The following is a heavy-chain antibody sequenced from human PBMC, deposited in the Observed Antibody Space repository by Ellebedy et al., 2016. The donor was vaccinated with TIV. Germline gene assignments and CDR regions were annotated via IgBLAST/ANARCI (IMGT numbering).Heavy chain of an antibody. CDR3: ARDSLRAPDGSGTYNNWLDP. CDR1: GGTFSNHA. V-gene: IGHV1-69*13. J-gene: IGHJ5*02. D-gene: IGHD3-10*01. CDR2: IIPIVGTA. Sequence: ASVKVSXXASGGTFSNHAISWVRQAPGQGLEWMGAIIPIVGTANYAQKFQGRVTIIADESTRTAYMELSSLRSEDTAVYYCARDSLRAPDGSGTYNNWLDPWGQGTLVTVSS.